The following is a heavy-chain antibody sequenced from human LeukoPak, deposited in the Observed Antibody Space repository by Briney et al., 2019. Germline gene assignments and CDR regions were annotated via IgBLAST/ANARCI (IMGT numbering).Heavy chain of an antibody. D-gene: IGHD3-9*01. Sequence: GGSLRLSCAASGFTFSSYAMNWVRQAPGKGPEWISYITNSGSTIYYADSVKGRFTISRDNAKNSLYLQMNSLRDEDTAVYYCARVWDYDILTGYRGSFDYWGQGTLVTVSS. CDR1: GFTFSSYA. J-gene: IGHJ4*02. CDR3: ARVWDYDILTGYRGSFDY. V-gene: IGHV3-48*02. CDR2: ITNSGSTI.